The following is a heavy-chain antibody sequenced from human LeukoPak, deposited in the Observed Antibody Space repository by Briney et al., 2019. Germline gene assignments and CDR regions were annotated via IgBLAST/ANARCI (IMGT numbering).Heavy chain of an antibody. CDR3: AKDLWASYYFDY. D-gene: IGHD3-16*01. Sequence: GGSLRLSCAASGFTFSSYWMSWVRQAPGKGLEWVANIKQDGSEKYYVDSVKGRFTISRDNSKNTLYLQMNSLRAEDTAVYYCAKDLWASYYFDYWGQGTLVTVSS. CDR2: IKQDGSEK. V-gene: IGHV3-7*01. CDR1: GFTFSSYW. J-gene: IGHJ4*02.